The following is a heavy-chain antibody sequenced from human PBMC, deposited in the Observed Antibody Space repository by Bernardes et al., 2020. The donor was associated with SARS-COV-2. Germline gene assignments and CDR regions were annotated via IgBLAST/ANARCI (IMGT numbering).Heavy chain of an antibody. V-gene: IGHV2-5*02. D-gene: IGHD5-12*01. Sequence: SGPTLVKLTQTLTLTCTFSGFSLSTSGVGVGWIRQPPGKALEWLALIYWDDDKRYSPSLKSRLTITKDTSKNQVVLTMTNMDPVDTATYYCAHKRLVVGRDGYIRWGQGTLVTVSS. J-gene: IGHJ4*02. CDR2: IYWDDDK. CDR1: GFSLSTSGVG. CDR3: AHKRLVVGRDGYIR.